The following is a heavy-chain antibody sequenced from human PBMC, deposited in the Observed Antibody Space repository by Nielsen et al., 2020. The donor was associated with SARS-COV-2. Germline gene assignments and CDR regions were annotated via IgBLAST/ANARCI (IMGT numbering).Heavy chain of an antibody. CDR2: ISAYNGNT. D-gene: IGHD6-19*01. V-gene: IGHV1-18*01. CDR1: GYTLTELS. J-gene: IGHJ6*02. Sequence: ASVKVSCKVSGYTLTELSMHWVRQAPGQGLEWMGWISAYNGNTNYAQKLQGRVTMTTDTSTSTAYMELRSLRSDDTAVYYCARDLSSGWTLYYYYGMDVWGQGTTVTVSS. CDR3: ARDLSSGWTLYYYYGMDV.